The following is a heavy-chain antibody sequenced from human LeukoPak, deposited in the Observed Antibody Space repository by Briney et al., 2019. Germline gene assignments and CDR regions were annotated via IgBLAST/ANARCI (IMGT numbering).Heavy chain of an antibody. CDR3: ARSPYYYDSSGYWTLFDY. Sequence: SVKVSCKASGGTFSSYAISGVRQAPGQGLEWMGGIIPIFGTANYAQKFQGRVTITTDESTSTAYMELSSLRSEDTAVYYCARSPYYYDSSGYWTLFDYWGQGTLVTVSS. D-gene: IGHD3-22*01. CDR1: GGTFSSYA. CDR2: IIPIFGTA. V-gene: IGHV1-69*05. J-gene: IGHJ4*02.